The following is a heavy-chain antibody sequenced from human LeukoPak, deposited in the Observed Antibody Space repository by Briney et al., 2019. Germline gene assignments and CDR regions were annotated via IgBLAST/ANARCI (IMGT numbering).Heavy chain of an antibody. CDR2: ISSSGSTI. J-gene: IGHJ4*02. CDR3: ARDRGYSSAWFDY. CDR1: GFTFSSYE. D-gene: IGHD6-19*01. V-gene: IGHV3-48*03. Sequence: GGSLRLSCAASGFTFSSYEMNWVRQAPGKGLEWVSYISSSGSTIYYADSVKGRFTISRDNSKNTLYLQMNSLRAEDTAVYYCARDRGYSSAWFDYWGQGTLVTVSS.